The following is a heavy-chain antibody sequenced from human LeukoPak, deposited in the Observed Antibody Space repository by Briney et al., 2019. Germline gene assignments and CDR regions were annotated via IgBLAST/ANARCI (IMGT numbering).Heavy chain of an antibody. Sequence: GGSLRLSCAASGFTFSSYWMSWVRQAPGKGLEWVANIKQDGGEKYYVDSVKGRFTISRDNAKKSLYLQMNSLRAEDTAVYYCARYGSGSYYYYYGMDVWGQGTTVTVSS. V-gene: IGHV3-7*01. J-gene: IGHJ6*02. D-gene: IGHD3-10*01. CDR3: ARYGSGSYYYYYGMDV. CDR1: GFTFSSYW. CDR2: IKQDGGEK.